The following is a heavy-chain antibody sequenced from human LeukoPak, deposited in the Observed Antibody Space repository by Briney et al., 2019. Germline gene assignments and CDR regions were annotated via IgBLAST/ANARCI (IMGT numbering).Heavy chain of an antibody. D-gene: IGHD3-22*01. CDR1: GFTFSNYA. CDR2: VSGGGSST. J-gene: IGHJ3*02. CDR3: AKASPYYDSSGTPGELGAFDI. V-gene: IGHV3-23*01. Sequence: GGSLRLSCVASGFTFSNYAMNWVRQAPGKGLEWVSGVSGGGSSTYYADSVKGRFTISRDNSKNMLYLQMNSLRAEDTAVYYCAKASPYYDSSGTPGELGAFDIWGQGTMVTVSS.